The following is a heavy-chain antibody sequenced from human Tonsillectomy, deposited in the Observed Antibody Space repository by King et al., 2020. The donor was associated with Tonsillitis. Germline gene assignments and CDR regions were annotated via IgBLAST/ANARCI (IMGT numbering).Heavy chain of an antibody. CDR3: ARVYDSSGPSVRGWYFYL. Sequence: QLQESGPGLVKPSETLSLTCTVSGGSISSYYWSWIRQPPGKGLEWGGYIYYSGSTNYNPSLKSRVTISVDTSKNQFSLKLSSVTAADTAVYYCARVYDSSGPSVRGWYFYLWGRGTLVTVSS. V-gene: IGHV4-59*08. J-gene: IGHJ2*01. CDR2: IYYSGST. CDR1: GGSISSYY. D-gene: IGHD3-22*01.